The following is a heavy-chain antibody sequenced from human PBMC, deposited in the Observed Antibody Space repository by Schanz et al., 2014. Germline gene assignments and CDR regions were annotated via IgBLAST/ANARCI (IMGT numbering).Heavy chain of an antibody. Sequence: QVQLVQSGGEMKKPGASVKVSCKASGYTFTSYSMHWVRQAPGQGLEWMGIINLSGGSTNNAQKFQGRLTMTRDTSTSTVYMELSSLRSEDTAVYYCASSGAGYSSSWDFDYWGQGTLVTVSS. D-gene: IGHD6-13*01. V-gene: IGHV1-46*01. CDR1: GYTFTSYS. CDR2: INLSGGST. CDR3: ASSGAGYSSSWDFDY. J-gene: IGHJ4*02.